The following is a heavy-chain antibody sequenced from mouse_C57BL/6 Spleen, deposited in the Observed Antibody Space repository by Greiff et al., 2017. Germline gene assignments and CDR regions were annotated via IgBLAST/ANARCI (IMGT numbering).Heavy chain of an antibody. D-gene: IGHD2-5*01. V-gene: IGHV1-39*01. CDR2: INPNYGTT. CDR3: ARTYCSNYVYYAMAY. J-gene: IGHJ4*01. Sequence: VHVKQSGPELVKPGASVKISCKASGYSFTDYNMNWVKQSNGKSLEWIGVINPNYGTTSYNQKFKGKATLTVDQSSSTAYMQLNSLTSEDSAVYYCARTYCSNYVYYAMAYWGQGTSVTVSS. CDR1: GYSFTDYN.